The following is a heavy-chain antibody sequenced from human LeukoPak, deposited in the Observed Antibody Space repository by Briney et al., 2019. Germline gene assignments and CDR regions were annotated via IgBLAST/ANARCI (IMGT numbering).Heavy chain of an antibody. CDR3: AKYGYGDAMPDAFDI. CDR2: ISGSGGNT. CDR1: GFTFSSYA. J-gene: IGHJ3*02. D-gene: IGHD4-17*01. Sequence: QPGGSLRLSCAASGFTFSSYAMSWVRQAPGKGLEWVSSISGSGGNTYYPDSVRGRFTISRDNSKNTLYLQMNSLRADDTAVYYCAKYGYGDAMPDAFDIWGQGTMVTVSS. V-gene: IGHV3-23*01.